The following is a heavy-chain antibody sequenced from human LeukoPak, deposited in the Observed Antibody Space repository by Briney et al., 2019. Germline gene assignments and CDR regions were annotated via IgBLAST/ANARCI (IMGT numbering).Heavy chain of an antibody. CDR3: ARGLSGYDFGVFV. CDR2: IWYDGSNK. CDR1: GFTFSSYG. D-gene: IGHD5-12*01. Sequence: PGGSLRLSCAASGFTFSSYGMHWVRQAPGKGLEWVAVIWYDGSNKYYADSVKGRFTISRDNSKNTLYLQMNSLRAEDTAVYYCARGLSGYDFGVFVWGQGTLVTVSS. V-gene: IGHV3-33*01. J-gene: IGHJ4*02.